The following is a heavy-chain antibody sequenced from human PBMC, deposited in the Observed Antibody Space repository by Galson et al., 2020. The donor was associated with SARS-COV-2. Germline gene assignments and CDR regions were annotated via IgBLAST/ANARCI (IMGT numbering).Heavy chain of an antibody. D-gene: IGHD3-3*01. CDR1: GYSFTSYW. Sequence: GESLKISCKGSGYSFTSYWIGWVRQMPGKGLEWMGIIYPGDSDTRYSPSFQGQVTISADKSISTAYLQWSSLKASDTAMYYCARPQDLYDFWSGYYTAGFDYWGQGTLVTVSS. CDR3: ARPQDLYDFWSGYYTAGFDY. CDR2: IYPGDSDT. V-gene: IGHV5-51*01. J-gene: IGHJ4*02.